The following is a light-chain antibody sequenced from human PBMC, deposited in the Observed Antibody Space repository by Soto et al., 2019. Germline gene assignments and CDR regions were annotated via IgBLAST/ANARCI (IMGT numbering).Light chain of an antibody. V-gene: IGKV3-15*01. Sequence: EIVMTQSPATLSLSPWERATLSCRASLSVSSDLAWYRQKPGQAPRLLIYRAFTRATGIPARFSGSGFGTEFTLTISSLQSEDFAVYSCLQHHNLWAFGQGTKVDIK. J-gene: IGKJ1*01. CDR3: LQHHNLWA. CDR1: LSVSSD. CDR2: RAF.